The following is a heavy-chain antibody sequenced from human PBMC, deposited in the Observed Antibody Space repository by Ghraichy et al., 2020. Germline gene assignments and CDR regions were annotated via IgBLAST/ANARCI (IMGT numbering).Heavy chain of an antibody. D-gene: IGHD3-9*01. CDR2: INHSGSI. CDR3: ARVGNLYYDILTGTYGMDV. CDR1: GRSFSGYY. J-gene: IGHJ6*02. V-gene: IGHV4-34*01. Sequence: SETLSLTCAIYGRSFSGYYWSWIRQPPGKGLEWIGEINHSGSINYNPSLKSRVSISVDTSKNQFSLKLSSVTATDTAVYYCARVGNLYYDILTGTYGMDVWGQGTTVTVSS.